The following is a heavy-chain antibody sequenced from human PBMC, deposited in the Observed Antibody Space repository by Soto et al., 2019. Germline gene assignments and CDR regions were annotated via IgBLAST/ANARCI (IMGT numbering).Heavy chain of an antibody. J-gene: IGHJ5*02. CDR2: ISGSGGST. D-gene: IGHD3-9*01. Sequence: EVQLLESGGGLVQPGGSLRLSCAASGFTFSSYAMSWVRQAPGKGLEWVSAISGSGGSTYYADSVKGRFTISRDNAKNTLYLQMNSLRAEDTAVYYCAKVSPRLRDFDWYLNWFDPWGQGTLVTVSS. CDR1: GFTFSSYA. V-gene: IGHV3-23*01. CDR3: AKVSPRLRDFDWYLNWFDP.